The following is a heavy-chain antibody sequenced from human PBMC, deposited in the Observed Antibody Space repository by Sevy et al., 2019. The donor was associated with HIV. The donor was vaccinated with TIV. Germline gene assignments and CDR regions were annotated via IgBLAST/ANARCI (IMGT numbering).Heavy chain of an antibody. D-gene: IGHD4-17*01. CDR3: TSDRSGDAYYYYGMDV. CDR2: IKSKTDGGTT. Sequence: GGSLRLSCAASGFTFSNAWMSWVRQAPGKGLEWVGRIKSKTDGGTTDYAGPVKGRFVISRDDSKNTLYLQMNSLKTDDTAVYYCTSDRSGDAYYYYGMDVWCQGTTVTVSS. J-gene: IGHJ6*02. CDR1: GFTFSNAW. V-gene: IGHV3-15*01.